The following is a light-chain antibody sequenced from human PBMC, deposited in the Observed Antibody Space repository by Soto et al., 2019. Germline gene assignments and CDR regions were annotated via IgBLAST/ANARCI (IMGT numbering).Light chain of an antibody. Sequence: QSVVTQPPSVSGAPGQRVTISCTGSSSNIGAGYDVQWYQQLPGAAPRLLIFGNTNRPSGVPDRFSGSRSGTSASLANSGLQAEDEADYYCQSYDISLSVSVVFGGGTKLTVL. V-gene: IGLV1-40*01. CDR1: SSNIGAGYD. CDR3: QSYDISLSVSVV. J-gene: IGLJ2*01. CDR2: GNT.